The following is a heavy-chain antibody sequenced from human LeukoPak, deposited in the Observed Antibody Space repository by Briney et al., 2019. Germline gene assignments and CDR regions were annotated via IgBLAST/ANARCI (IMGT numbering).Heavy chain of an antibody. CDR2: ISYDGSNK. D-gene: IGHD1-14*01. J-gene: IGHJ3*02. Sequence: GGSLRLSCAASGFTFSSYGMHWVRQAPGKGLEWVAVISYDGSNKYYADSVRGRFTISRDNSKNTLYLQMNSLRAEDTAVYYCAKNHHSNAFDIWGQGTMVTVSS. CDR3: AKNHHSNAFDI. V-gene: IGHV3-30*18. CDR1: GFTFSSYG.